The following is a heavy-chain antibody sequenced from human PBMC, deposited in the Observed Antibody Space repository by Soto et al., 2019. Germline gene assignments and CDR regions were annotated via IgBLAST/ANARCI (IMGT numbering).Heavy chain of an antibody. CDR1: GGSISSGDYY. V-gene: IGHV4-30-4*01. Sequence: QVQLQESGPGLVKPSQTLSLTCTVSGGSISSGDYYWSWIRQPPGKGLEWIGYIYYSGSTYYNPSLKSRVTISVDTSKDQFSLKLSSVTAADTAVYYCARGGFCSSTSCNWFDPWGQGTLVTVSS. D-gene: IGHD2-2*01. J-gene: IGHJ5*02. CDR3: ARGGFCSSTSCNWFDP. CDR2: IYYSGST.